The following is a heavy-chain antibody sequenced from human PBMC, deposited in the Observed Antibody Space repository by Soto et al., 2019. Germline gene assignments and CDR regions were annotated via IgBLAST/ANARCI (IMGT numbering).Heavy chain of an antibody. Sequence: GSLRLSCAASGFTFSSYWMSWVRQAPGKGLEWVANIKQDGSEKYYVDSVKGRFTISRDNAKNSLYLQMNSLRAEDTAVYYCARVKSYYGSGSYYGYYYYGMDVWGQGTTVTVSS. D-gene: IGHD3-10*01. V-gene: IGHV3-7*05. CDR1: GFTFSSYW. CDR3: ARVKSYYGSGSYYGYYYYGMDV. CDR2: IKQDGSEK. J-gene: IGHJ6*02.